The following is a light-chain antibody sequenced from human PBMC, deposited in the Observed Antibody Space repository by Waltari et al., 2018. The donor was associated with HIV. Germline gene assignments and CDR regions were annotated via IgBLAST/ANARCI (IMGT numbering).Light chain of an antibody. V-gene: IGKV1-39*01. J-gene: IGKJ1*01. CDR2: AAS. CDR3: QQSYSTPWT. CDR1: QTISSY. Sequence: DIQMTQSPSSLSASVGERVTIPCRASQTISSYLNWYQQKPENAPKLLIYAASSLQSGVPSRFSGSGSGTDFTLTISSLQPEDFATYYCQQSYSTPWTFGQGTKVEIK.